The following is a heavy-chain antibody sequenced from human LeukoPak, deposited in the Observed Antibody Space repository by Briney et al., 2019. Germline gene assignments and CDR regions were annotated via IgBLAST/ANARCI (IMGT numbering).Heavy chain of an antibody. CDR1: GFTVSSNY. V-gene: IGHV3-48*01. CDR2: ISISSSSI. D-gene: IGHD3-3*01. Sequence: GGSLRLSCAASGFTVSSNYMNWVRQAPGKGLEWVSYISISSSSIYYGDSVKGRFTISRDNAKNSLYLQMNSLRAEDTAVYYCARDGDFWSAQGAFDIWGQGTMVTVSS. CDR3: ARDGDFWSAQGAFDI. J-gene: IGHJ3*02.